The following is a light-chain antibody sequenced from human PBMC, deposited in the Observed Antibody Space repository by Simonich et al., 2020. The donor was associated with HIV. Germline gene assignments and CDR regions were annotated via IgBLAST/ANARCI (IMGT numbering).Light chain of an antibody. CDR1: QSVSSN. Sequence: EIVMTQSPATLSVAPGERATLSCRASQSVSSNLAGYQQKPGQATRLLIYGASTRATGIPDRFSGGGAGTEFTLTISSMQSEDFAVYYCQQYNDWPPWTFGQGTKVEIK. V-gene: IGKV3-15*01. CDR3: QQYNDWPPWT. J-gene: IGKJ1*01. CDR2: GAS.